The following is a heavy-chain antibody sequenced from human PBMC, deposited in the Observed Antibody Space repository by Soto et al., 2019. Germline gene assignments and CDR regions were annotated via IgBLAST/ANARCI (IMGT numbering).Heavy chain of an antibody. V-gene: IGHV3-30*03. CDR2: ISYDGSNK. Sequence: GGSLRLSCAASGFTFSSYGMHWVRQAPGKGLEWVAVISYDGSNKYYADSVKGRFTISRDNSKNTLYLQMNSLRAEDTAVYYCARRDVAVDYWGQGTLVTVSS. CDR3: ARRDVAVDY. CDR1: GFTFSSYG. D-gene: IGHD6-19*01. J-gene: IGHJ4*02.